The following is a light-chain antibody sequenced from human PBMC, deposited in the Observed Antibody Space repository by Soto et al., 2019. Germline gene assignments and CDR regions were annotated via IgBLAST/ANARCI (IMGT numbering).Light chain of an antibody. CDR3: PQYNRYSLT. J-gene: IGKJ4*01. V-gene: IGKV1-5*01. CDR2: DAS. CDR1: QSISSW. Sequence: DIQMTQSPSTLSASVGDRVTITCRSSQSISSWLAWYQQKPGKAPKLLIYDASSLESGVPSRFSGSGSDTEFTLTINNLQPDDFATYNRPQYNRYSLTFGRGTKVEIK.